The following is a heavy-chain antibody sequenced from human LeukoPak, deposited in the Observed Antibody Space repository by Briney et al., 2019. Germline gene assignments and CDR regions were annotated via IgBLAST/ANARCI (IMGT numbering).Heavy chain of an antibody. CDR1: GYTFTGYY. CDR3: ARVPPNSGSYGY. Sequence: ASVKVSCKASGYTFTGYYMHWVRQAPGQGLEWMGWINPNSGGTNYAQKFQGRVTMTMDTSISTAYMELSRLRSDDTAVYYCARVPPNSGSYGYWGQGTLVTVSS. V-gene: IGHV1-2*02. D-gene: IGHD1-26*01. J-gene: IGHJ4*02. CDR2: INPNSGGT.